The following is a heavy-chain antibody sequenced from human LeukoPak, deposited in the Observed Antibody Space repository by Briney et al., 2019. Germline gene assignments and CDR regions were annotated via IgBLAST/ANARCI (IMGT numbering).Heavy chain of an antibody. CDR3: ARSRSTYDSSGYLDY. Sequence: SETLSLTCAVYGGSFSGYYWSWIRQPAGKGLEWIGRIYSRGSANYNPSLKSRVTISVDTSKNQFSLKLSSVTAADTAVYYCARSRSTYDSSGYLDYWGQGTLVTVSS. D-gene: IGHD3-22*01. J-gene: IGHJ4*02. CDR1: GGSFSGYY. CDR2: IYSRGSA. V-gene: IGHV4-59*10.